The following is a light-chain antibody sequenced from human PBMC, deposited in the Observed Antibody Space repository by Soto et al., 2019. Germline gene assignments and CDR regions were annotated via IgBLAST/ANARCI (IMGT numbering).Light chain of an antibody. J-gene: IGKJ1*01. CDR1: QSIRSW. Sequence: DIQMTQSPSTLSASVGDRVTITCRASQSIRSWLAWYQQKSGKAPKLLIYQAANLESGVPSRFSGSGSGTEFTLTISSLQPDDFATYYCQQYNSAPTWTFGQGTKVEIK. V-gene: IGKV1-5*03. CDR3: QQYNSAPTWT. CDR2: QAA.